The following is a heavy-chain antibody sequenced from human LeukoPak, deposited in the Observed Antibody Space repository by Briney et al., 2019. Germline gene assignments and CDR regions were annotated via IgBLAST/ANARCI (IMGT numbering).Heavy chain of an antibody. CDR1: GGSFSGYY. Sequence: SETLSLTCAVYGGSFSGYYWSWIRQPPGKGLEWIGEINHSGSTNYNPSLKSRVTISVDTSKNQFSLKLSSATAADTAVYYCARVVRTTKVDYWGQGTLVTVSS. V-gene: IGHV4-34*01. CDR3: ARVVRTTKVDY. CDR2: INHSGST. D-gene: IGHD4/OR15-4a*01. J-gene: IGHJ4*02.